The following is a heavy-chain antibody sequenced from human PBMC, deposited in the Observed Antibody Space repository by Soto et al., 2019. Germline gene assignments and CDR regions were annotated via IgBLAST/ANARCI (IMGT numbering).Heavy chain of an antibody. V-gene: IGHV3-30*18. J-gene: IGHJ4*02. Sequence: QVQLVESGGGVVQPGRSLRLSCAASGFTFSSYGMHWVRQAPGKGLEWVAVISYDGSNKYYVDSVKGRFTISRDNSKNTLYLQMNSLRAEDTAVYYCAKIAGYCSGGSCYSGVSFDYWGQGTLVTVSS. D-gene: IGHD2-15*01. CDR2: ISYDGSNK. CDR3: AKIAGYCSGGSCYSGVSFDY. CDR1: GFTFSSYG.